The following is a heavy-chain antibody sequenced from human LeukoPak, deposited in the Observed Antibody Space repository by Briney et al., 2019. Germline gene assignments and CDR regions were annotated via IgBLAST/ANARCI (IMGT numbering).Heavy chain of an antibody. V-gene: IGHV4-30-4*08. D-gene: IGHD5-18*01. CDR2: IYYSGST. J-gene: IGHJ4*02. CDR1: GGSISSGDYY. CDR3: AREGSSYGYRHFDY. Sequence: SQTLSLTCTVSGGSISSGDYYWSWIRQPPGKGLEWIEYIYYSGSTYYNPSLKSRVTISVDTSKNQFSLKLSSVTAADTAVYYCAREGSSYGYRHFDYWGQGTLVTVSS.